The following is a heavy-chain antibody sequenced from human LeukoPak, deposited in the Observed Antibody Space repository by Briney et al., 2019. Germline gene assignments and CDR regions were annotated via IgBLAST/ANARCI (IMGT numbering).Heavy chain of an antibody. CDR1: GGSFSGYY. CDR3: ARGLGYCSGGSCYFMIWFDP. V-gene: IGHV4-34*01. Sequence: SETLSLTCAVYGGSFSGYYWSWIRQPPGKGLEWIGEINHSGSTNYNPSLKRRVTISVDTSKNQFSLKLSSVTAADTAVYYCARGLGYCSGGSCYFMIWFDPWGQGTLVTVSS. CDR2: INHSGST. D-gene: IGHD2-15*01. J-gene: IGHJ5*02.